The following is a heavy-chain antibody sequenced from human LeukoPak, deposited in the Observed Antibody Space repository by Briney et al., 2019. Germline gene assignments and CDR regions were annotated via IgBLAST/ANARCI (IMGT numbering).Heavy chain of an antibody. CDR1: GGSFSGYY. J-gene: IGHJ4*02. CDR2: INHSGST. V-gene: IGHV4-34*01. Sequence: SETLSLTCAVYGGSFSGYYWSWLRQPPGKGLEWIGEINHSGSTNYNPSLKSRVTISVDTSKNQFSLKLSSVTAADTAVYYCARHGGNYYDSSGYYFDYWGQGTLVTVSS. CDR3: ARHGGNYYDSSGYYFDY. D-gene: IGHD3-22*01.